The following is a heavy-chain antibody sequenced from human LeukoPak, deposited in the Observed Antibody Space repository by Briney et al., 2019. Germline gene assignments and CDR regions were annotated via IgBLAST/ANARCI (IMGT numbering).Heavy chain of an antibody. CDR2: INSDGSWT. V-gene: IGHV3-74*01. J-gene: IGHJ4*02. CDR3: VSFYETY. D-gene: IGHD2/OR15-2a*01. Sequence: QPGGSLRLSCAASGNYWMHWVRQVPGKGLVWVSHINSDGSWTSYADSVKGRFTISKDNAKNTVYLQMNSLRAEDTAVYYCVSFYETYWGRGTLVTVPS. CDR1: GNYW.